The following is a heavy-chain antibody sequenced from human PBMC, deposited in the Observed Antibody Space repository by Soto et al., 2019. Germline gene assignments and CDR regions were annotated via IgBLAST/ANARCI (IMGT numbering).Heavy chain of an antibody. CDR2: ISDRGDI. CDR3: ARGRHWFGP. V-gene: IGHV4-59*08. CDR1: GISITSSY. J-gene: IGHJ5*02. Sequence: PSETLSLTCTVSGISITSSYWNWFRQSPGKGLEWIGQISDRGDINHNPPLESRVAISTDTSKNQVSLTLTAVNAADTAVYFCARGRHWFGPWGQGTLVTVS.